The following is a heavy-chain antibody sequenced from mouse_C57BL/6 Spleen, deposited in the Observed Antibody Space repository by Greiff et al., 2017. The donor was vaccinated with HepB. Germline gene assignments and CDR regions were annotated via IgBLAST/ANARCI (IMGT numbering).Heavy chain of an antibody. CDR2: IDPANGNT. V-gene: IGHV14-3*01. Sequence: EVMLVESVAELVRPGASVKLSCTASGFNIKNTYMHWVKQRPEQGLEWIGRIDPANGNTKYAPKFQGKATITADTSSNTAYLQLSSLTSEDTAIYYCARDSTTVVAYYYAMDYWGQGTSVTVSS. CDR1: GFNIKNTY. D-gene: IGHD1-1*01. CDR3: ARDSTTVVAYYYAMDY. J-gene: IGHJ4*01.